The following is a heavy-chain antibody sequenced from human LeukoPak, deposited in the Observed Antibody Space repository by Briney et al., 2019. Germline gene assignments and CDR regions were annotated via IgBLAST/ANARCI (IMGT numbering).Heavy chain of an antibody. D-gene: IGHD3-10*01. CDR3: ARSRWGSGNFDY. Sequence: GGSLRLSCAASGFGVSSNYMSWVRQAPGKGLEWVSAISGSGGSTYYADSVKGRFTISRDNSKNTLYLQMNSLRAEDTAVYYCARSRWGSGNFDYWGQGTLVTVSS. CDR2: ISGSGGST. CDR1: GFGVSSNY. V-gene: IGHV3-23*01. J-gene: IGHJ4*02.